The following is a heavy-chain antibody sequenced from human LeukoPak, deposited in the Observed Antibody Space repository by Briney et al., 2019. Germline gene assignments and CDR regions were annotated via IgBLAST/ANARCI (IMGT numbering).Heavy chain of an antibody. J-gene: IGHJ4*02. CDR3: ARLTDYGGNIPTSFDY. Sequence: GASVKVSCKASGGTFSSYAISWVRQAPGQGLEWMGGIIPIFGTANYAQKFQGRVTITADESTSTAYTELSSLRSEDAAVYYCARLTDYGGNIPTSFDYWGQGTLVTVSS. V-gene: IGHV1-69*13. CDR1: GGTFSSYA. CDR2: IIPIFGTA. D-gene: IGHD4-23*01.